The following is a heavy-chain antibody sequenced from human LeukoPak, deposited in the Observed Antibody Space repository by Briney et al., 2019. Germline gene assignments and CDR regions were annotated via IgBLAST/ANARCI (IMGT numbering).Heavy chain of an antibody. V-gene: IGHV4-4*07. D-gene: IGHD6-19*01. CDR2: IHTSGST. CDR3: AGRAQTTGWSFDY. J-gene: IGHJ4*02. CDR1: GGSISSYY. Sequence: PSGTLSLTCIVSGGSISSYYWSWSRQPAGKGLEWIGQIHTSGSTNYNPSLKSRVAMSVDTSKNQFSLELSSVTAADTAVYYCAGRAQTTGWSFDYWGQGALVTVSS.